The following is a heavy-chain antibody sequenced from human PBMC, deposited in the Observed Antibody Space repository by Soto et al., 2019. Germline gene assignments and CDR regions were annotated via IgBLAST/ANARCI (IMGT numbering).Heavy chain of an antibody. J-gene: IGHJ4*02. CDR2: IWYDGSNK. Sequence: GGSLRLSCAASGFTFSSYGMHWVRQAPGKGLEWVAVIWYDGSNKYYADSVKGRFTISRDNSKNTLYLQMNSLRAEDTAVYYCARRLPSSSWPQIDYWGQGTLVTVSS. CDR3: ARRLPSSSWPQIDY. CDR1: GFTFSSYG. V-gene: IGHV3-33*01. D-gene: IGHD6-13*01.